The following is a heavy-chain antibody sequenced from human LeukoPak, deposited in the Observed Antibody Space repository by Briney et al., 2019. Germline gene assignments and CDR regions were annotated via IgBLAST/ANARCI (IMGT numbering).Heavy chain of an antibody. CDR1: GGSISSGGYY. Sequence: PSQTLSLTCTVSGGSISSGGYYWSWIRQHPGKGLEWIGYIYYSGSTYYNPSLKSRVTISVDTSKNQFSLKLSSVTAADTAVYYCARIVVVVAARGGYFDYWGQGTLVTVSS. D-gene: IGHD2-15*01. CDR2: IYYSGST. V-gene: IGHV4-31*03. J-gene: IGHJ4*02. CDR3: ARIVVVVAARGGYFDY.